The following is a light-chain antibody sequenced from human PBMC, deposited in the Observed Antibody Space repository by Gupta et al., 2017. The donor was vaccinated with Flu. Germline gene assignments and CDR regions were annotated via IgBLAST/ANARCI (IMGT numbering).Light chain of an antibody. CDR3: QQTYDDRSLS. J-gene: IGKJ4*01. CDR2: AAS. CDR1: HSVRSY. Sequence: DIHMTHSPSSLSASVGDRVTITCRASHSVRSYLHWYQQKPGRAPKLLIYAASSLHSGVPSRFSGSGSGTLFTLTISSLQPEDFATYYCQQTYDDRSLSFGGGTKV. V-gene: IGKV1-39*01.